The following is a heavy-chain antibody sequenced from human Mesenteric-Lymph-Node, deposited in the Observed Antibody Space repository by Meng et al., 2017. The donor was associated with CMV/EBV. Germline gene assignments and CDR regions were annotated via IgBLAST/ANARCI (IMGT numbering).Heavy chain of an antibody. CDR1: GFTFSSYW. J-gene: IGHJ4*02. CDR3: WRGIDY. V-gene: IGHV3-74*03. CDR2: INSDGSST. Sequence: LSLTCAASGFTFSSYWMHWVRQAPGKGLVWVSRINSDGSSTTYADSVKGRFTISRDNAKNTLYLQMNSLRADDTAVYYCWRGIDYWGQGTLVTVSS.